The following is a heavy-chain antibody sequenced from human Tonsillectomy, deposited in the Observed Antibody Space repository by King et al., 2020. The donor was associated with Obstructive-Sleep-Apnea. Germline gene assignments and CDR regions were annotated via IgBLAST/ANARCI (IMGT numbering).Heavy chain of an antibody. Sequence: VQLVESGGGLVKPGGSLRLSCAASGFTFSSYSMNWVRQAPGKGLEWVSSISTSETYIYYADSVQGRFTISRDNAKNSLYLQMNSLRAEDTAVYYCAKETDGYSSSWRPIDYWGQGTLVTVSS. CDR1: GFTFSSYS. J-gene: IGHJ4*02. CDR3: AKETDGYSSSWRPIDY. V-gene: IGHV3-21*04. D-gene: IGHD6-13*01. CDR2: ISTSETYI.